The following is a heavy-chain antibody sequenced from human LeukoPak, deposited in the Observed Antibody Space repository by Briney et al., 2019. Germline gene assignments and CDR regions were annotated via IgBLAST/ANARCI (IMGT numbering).Heavy chain of an antibody. CDR3: ARHEKLGQFDY. J-gene: IGHJ4*02. V-gene: IGHV4-61*08. Sequence: SETLSLTCTVSGGSISSGGYYWSWIRQHPGKGLEWIGYIYYSGSANYNPSLKSRVTISVDTSKNQFSLKLSSVTAADTAVYYCARHEKLGQFDYWGQGTLVTAS. CDR1: GGSISSGGYY. CDR2: IYYSGSA. D-gene: IGHD3-10*01.